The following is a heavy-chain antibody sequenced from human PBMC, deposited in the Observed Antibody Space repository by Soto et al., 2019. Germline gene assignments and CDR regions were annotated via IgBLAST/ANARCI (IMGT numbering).Heavy chain of an antibody. CDR2: IIPIFGTT. CDR1: GGTFGSDA. J-gene: IGHJ5*02. Sequence: ASVKVSCKASGGTFGSDAITWVRQAPGQGLEWVGRIIPIFGTTNYAQNLQGRVTISADKSTLTSYMELHSLTSDDTALYYCARDRTDSGYYTNWLDPWGQGAQVTVSS. CDR3: ARDRTDSGYYTNWLDP. D-gene: IGHD3-22*01. V-gene: IGHV1-69*06.